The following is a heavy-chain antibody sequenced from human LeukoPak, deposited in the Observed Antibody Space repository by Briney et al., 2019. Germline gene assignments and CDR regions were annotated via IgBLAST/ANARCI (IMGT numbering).Heavy chain of an antibody. CDR1: GFTFSDYY. D-gene: IGHD4-17*01. Sequence: GGSLRLSCAASGFTFSDYYMTWIRQAPGKGLEWASYITHSGNTIHYADSVKGRFTISRDNAENSLSLQMNSLRPEDTAIYYCARGGGPTVTTRSSIDDWGQGTLVSVSS. CDR2: ITHSGNTI. V-gene: IGHV3-11*01. CDR3: ARGGGPTVTTRSSIDD. J-gene: IGHJ4*02.